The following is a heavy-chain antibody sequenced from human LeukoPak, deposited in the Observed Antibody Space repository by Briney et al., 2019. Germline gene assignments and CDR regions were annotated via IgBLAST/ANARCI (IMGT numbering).Heavy chain of an antibody. CDR3: AKGNGFCSVTSCSYYYYMDV. CDR1: GFTFSSYA. V-gene: IGHV3-23*01. Sequence: GGSLRLSCAASGFTFSSYAMSWVRQAPGKGLEWVLSISGSGGSTYYADSVKGRFTISRDNSKNTLYLQMNSLRPEDTAVYYCAKGNGFCSVTSCSYYYYMDVWGKGTTVTVSS. D-gene: IGHD2-2*01. CDR2: ISGSGGST. J-gene: IGHJ6*03.